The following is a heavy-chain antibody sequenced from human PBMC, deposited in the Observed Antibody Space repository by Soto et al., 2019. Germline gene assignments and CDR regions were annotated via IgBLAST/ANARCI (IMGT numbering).Heavy chain of an antibody. CDR3: ARAITYYYRSGSSAPFEY. CDR1: SGXVXTSXX. CDR2: TYHGSST. J-gene: IGHJ4*02. D-gene: IGHD3-10*01. Sequence: QVQLQESGPGLVKPSGTLSLTCAVSSGXVXTSXXXXXXXXXXXXGLAWIGETYHGSSTNYSPSLKSRGTISIDKSNHQFSLKLSSVTAADTAVYYCARAITYYYRSGSSAPFEYWGQGTLLTVSS. V-gene: IGHV4-4*02.